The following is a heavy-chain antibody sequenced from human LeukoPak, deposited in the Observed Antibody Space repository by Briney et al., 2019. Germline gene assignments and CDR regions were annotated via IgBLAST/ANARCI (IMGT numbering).Heavy chain of an antibody. V-gene: IGHV4-30-2*01. CDR3: ARLFKGGMTTVIRWFDP. D-gene: IGHD4-17*01. CDR1: GGSISSGGYS. J-gene: IGHJ5*02. CDR2: IYHSGST. Sequence: PSQTLSLTCAVSGGSISSGGYSWSWIRQPPGKGLEWIGYIYHSGSTYYNPSLKSRVTISVDRSKNQFSLKLSSVTAADTAVYYCARLFKGGMTTVIRWFDPWGQGTLVTVSS.